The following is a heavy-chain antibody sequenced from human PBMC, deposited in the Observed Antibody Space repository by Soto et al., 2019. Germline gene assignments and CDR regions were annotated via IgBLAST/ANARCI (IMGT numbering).Heavy chain of an antibody. CDR1: GFTFSSYG. CDR3: AKDRGELLQFYYYGMDV. V-gene: IGHV3-30*18. D-gene: IGHD1-26*01. CDR2: IPYDGSNK. J-gene: IGHJ6*02. Sequence: HPGESLRLSCAASGFTFSSYGMHWVRQAPGKGLGWVAVIPYDGSNKYYADSVKGRFTISRDNSKNTLYLQMNSLRAEDTAVYYCAKDRGELLQFYYYGMDVWGQGTTVTVSS.